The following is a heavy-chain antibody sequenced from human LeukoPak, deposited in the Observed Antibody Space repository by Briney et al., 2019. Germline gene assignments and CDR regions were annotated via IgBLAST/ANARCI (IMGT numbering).Heavy chain of an antibody. CDR2: ISNSGSSI. V-gene: IGHV3-11*01. J-gene: IGHJ3*02. D-gene: IGHD6-13*01. CDR3: ARSGGRSSSWSDASDI. CDR1: GFTFSDYY. Sequence: GGSLRLSCAASGFTFSDYYMSWIRQAPGKGLEWVSYISNSGSSIYYKDSVKGRFTISRDNAKNSLYLQMNSLRAEATAVYYCARSGGRSSSWSDASDIWGPGTTVTASS.